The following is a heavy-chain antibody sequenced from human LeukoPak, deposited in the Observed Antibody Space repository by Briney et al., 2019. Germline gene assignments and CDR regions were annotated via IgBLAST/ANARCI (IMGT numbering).Heavy chain of an antibody. CDR3: AKGKDDSSGWYFFY. CDR1: GFTFSNYG. J-gene: IGHJ4*02. D-gene: IGHD6-19*01. V-gene: IGHV3-23*01. Sequence: GGSLRLSCAASGFTFSNYGMSWVRQAPGKGLEWVSAISTSGGSTYYADSVKGHFTISRDNSKNTLYLQMNSLRAEDTAVYYCAKGKDDSSGWYFFYWGQGPLVTVSS. CDR2: ISTSGGST.